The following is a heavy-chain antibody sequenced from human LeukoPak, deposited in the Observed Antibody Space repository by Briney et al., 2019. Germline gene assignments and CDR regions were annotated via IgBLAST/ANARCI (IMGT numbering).Heavy chain of an antibody. V-gene: IGHV3-30*18. CDR2: ISYDGSNK. Sequence: GGSLRLSCAASGFTFSSYGMHWVRQAPGKGLEWGAVISYDGSNKYYADSVKGRFTISRDNSKNTLYLQMNSLRAEATAVYYCAKDLVLWFGESRTYYYYGMDVWGQGTTVTVSS. J-gene: IGHJ6*02. CDR1: GFTFSSYG. D-gene: IGHD3-10*01. CDR3: AKDLVLWFGESRTYYYYGMDV.